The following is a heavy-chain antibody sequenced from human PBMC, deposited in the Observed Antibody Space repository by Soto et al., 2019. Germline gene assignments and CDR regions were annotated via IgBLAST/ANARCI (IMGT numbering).Heavy chain of an antibody. J-gene: IGHJ4*02. CDR3: AHRVLRTVFGLVTTTAIYFDF. V-gene: IGHV2-5*02. CDR1: GFSLTTSGVG. CDR2: IYWDDDK. Sequence: QITLNESGPTQVKPRQTLTLTCTFSGFSLTTSGVGVGWIRQSPGKAPEWRGLIYWDDDKRYSPSLKSRLTITKDTSKNQVVLTMADLDPADTATYYCAHRVLRTVFGLVTTTAIYFDFWGQGTPVAVSS. D-gene: IGHD3-3*01.